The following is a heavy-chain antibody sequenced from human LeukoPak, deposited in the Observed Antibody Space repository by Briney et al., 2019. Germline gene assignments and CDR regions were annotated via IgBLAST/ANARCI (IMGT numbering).Heavy chain of an antibody. CDR2: INHSGST. CDR3: ARGRGYCSGGSCWAGGNYYYYYYVDV. J-gene: IGHJ6*03. V-gene: IGHV4-34*01. CDR1: GGSFSGYY. D-gene: IGHD2-15*01. Sequence: SETLSLTCAVYGGSFSGYYWSWIRQPPGKGLEWIGEINHSGSTNYNPSLKSRVTISVDTSKNQFSLKLSSVTAADTAVYYCARGRGYCSGGSCWAGGNYYYYYYVDVWGKGTTVTVSS.